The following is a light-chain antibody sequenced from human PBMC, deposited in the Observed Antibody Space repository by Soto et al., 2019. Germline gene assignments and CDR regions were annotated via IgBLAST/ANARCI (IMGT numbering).Light chain of an antibody. CDR3: QQYNNWPFT. Sequence: EIVMTQSPATLSVSPGERATLSCRASQSVSSNLAWYQQKPGQAPRLLIYGASTRATGIPARFSGSGSGTEFTLTLSSLQSEDFTVYYCQQYNNWPFTFGPVTKVDIK. CDR2: GAS. CDR1: QSVSSN. J-gene: IGKJ3*01. V-gene: IGKV3-15*01.